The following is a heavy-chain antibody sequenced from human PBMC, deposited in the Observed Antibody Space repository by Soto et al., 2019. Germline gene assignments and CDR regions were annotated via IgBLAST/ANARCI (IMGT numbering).Heavy chain of an antibody. CDR3: AHRRAERIAVADYERFDY. CDR1: GFSLSTSGVG. D-gene: IGHD6-13*01. Sequence: SGPTLVNPTQTLTLTCTFSGFSLSTSGVGVGWIRQPPGKALEWLALIYWDDDKRYSPSLKSRLTITKDTSKNQVVLTMTNMDPVDTATYYCAHRRAERIAVADYERFDYWGQGTLVTVSS. V-gene: IGHV2-5*02. CDR2: IYWDDDK. J-gene: IGHJ4*02.